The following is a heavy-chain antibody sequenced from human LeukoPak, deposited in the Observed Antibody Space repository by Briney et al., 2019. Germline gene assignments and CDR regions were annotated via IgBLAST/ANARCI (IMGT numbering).Heavy chain of an antibody. D-gene: IGHD3-22*01. V-gene: IGHV1-18*01. CDR1: GYTFTSYG. CDR2: ISAYNGNT. CDR3: ASTPGLYDSSGYYFH. J-gene: IGHJ4*02. Sequence: GASVKVSCKASGYTFTSYGISWVRQAPGQGLEWMGWISAYNGNTNYAQKLQGRVTMTTDTSTSTAYMELRSLRSDDTAVYYCASTPGLYDSSGYYFHWGQGTLVTVSS.